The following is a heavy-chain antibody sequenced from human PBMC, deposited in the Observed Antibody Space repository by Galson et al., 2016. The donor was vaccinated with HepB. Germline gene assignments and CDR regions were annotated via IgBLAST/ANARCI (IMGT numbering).Heavy chain of an antibody. V-gene: IGHV3-30*03. J-gene: IGHJ4*02. CDR1: GFTFSTYG. CDR2: ISYDGSNK. Sequence: SLRLFCAASGFTFSTYGMHWVRQAPGKGLDWVAVISYDGSNKYYADSVKGRFTISRDNSKNTLSLQMNSLRAEGTATYYCAVDPSHWIENPFALWGQGTLVTVSS. D-gene: IGHD2-2*03. CDR3: AVDPSHWIENPFAL.